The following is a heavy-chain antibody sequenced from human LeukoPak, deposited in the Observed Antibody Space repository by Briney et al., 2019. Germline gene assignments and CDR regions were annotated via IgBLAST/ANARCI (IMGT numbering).Heavy chain of an antibody. V-gene: IGHV3-48*03. CDR3: AGGQWLGLNY. Sequence: GGSLRLSCAASGFTFSSYEMVWVRQAPGRGLEWVSYISSSGSSIYYADSVKGRFTISRDNAKNSLYLQINSLRAEDTAIYYRAGGQWLGLNYWGQGTLVTVSS. D-gene: IGHD6-19*01. J-gene: IGHJ4*02. CDR1: GFTFSSYE. CDR2: ISSSGSSI.